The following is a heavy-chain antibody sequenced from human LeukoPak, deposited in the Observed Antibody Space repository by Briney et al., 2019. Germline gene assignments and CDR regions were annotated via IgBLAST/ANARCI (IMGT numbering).Heavy chain of an antibody. J-gene: IGHJ6*02. V-gene: IGHV3-7*01. CDR1: GFIFSNYW. D-gene: IGHD2-21*01. Sequence: PGGSLRLSCAASGFIFSNYWMTWVRQAPGKGLEWVANIRQDGSETNYVDSVKGRFTMSRDNAKNTLYLQMNSLRAEDTAVYYCARPPKVSQYGRDVWGLGTPVTVSS. CDR2: IRQDGSET. CDR3: ARPPKVSQYGRDV.